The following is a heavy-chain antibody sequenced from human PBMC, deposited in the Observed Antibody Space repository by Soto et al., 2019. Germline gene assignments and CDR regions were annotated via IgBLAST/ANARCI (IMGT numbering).Heavy chain of an antibody. V-gene: IGHV3-11*01. CDR1: GIVFSDY. D-gene: IGHD2-15*01. CDR3: ARLPFPWWWFDP. J-gene: IGHJ5*02. Sequence: QVQLVESGGGLVKPGGSLRLSCAASGIVFSDYMSWVRQAPGKGLEWLSYISGSGRTIYSADSVKGRFTISRDNATNSLYLQMNNVRTEDTAVYYCARLPFPWWWFDPWGQRTLVTVSS. CDR2: ISGSGRTI.